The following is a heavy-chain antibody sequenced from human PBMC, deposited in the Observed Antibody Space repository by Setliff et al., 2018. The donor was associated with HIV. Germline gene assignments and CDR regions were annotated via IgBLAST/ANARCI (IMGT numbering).Heavy chain of an antibody. CDR2: IYTNGGA. CDR1: GDSITSDAFY. Sequence: LSLTCTVSGDSITSDAFYWTWVRQPAGKGLEWIGHIYTNGGADYNSSLKSRVTISMDAPKNQFSLKLTSVTAADTAVYYCARDRYYGSGSYYNYFDYWGQGIWVTVSS. CDR3: ARDRYYGSGSYYNYFDY. V-gene: IGHV4-61*09. D-gene: IGHD3-10*01. J-gene: IGHJ4*02.